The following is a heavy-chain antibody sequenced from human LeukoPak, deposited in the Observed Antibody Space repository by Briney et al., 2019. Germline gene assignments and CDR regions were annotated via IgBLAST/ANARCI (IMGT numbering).Heavy chain of an antibody. CDR3: ARGPSIQLWSDPYYYYGMDV. Sequence: KPSETLSLTCTVSGYSISSGYYWGWIRQPPGKGLEWIGSIYHSGSTNYNPSLKSRVTISVDTSKNQFSLKLSSVTAADTAVYYCARGPSIQLWSDPYYYYGMDVWGQGTTVTVSS. J-gene: IGHJ6*02. D-gene: IGHD5-18*01. CDR2: IYHSGST. V-gene: IGHV4-38-2*02. CDR1: GYSISSGYY.